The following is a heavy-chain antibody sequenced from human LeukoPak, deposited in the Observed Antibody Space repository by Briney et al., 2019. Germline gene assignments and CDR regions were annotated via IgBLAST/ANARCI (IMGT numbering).Heavy chain of an antibody. CDR1: GYTFTSYY. Sequence: ASVKASCKASGYTFTSYYMHWVRQAPGPGLGWVGIINQSGGSTNYAQKFQGRVTITRDTYTSTVYMELSSLRSEDTDVYYCASSNGYCSSTSCYNHAFDIWGQGTMVTVSS. CDR3: ASSNGYCSSTSCYNHAFDI. J-gene: IGHJ3*02. V-gene: IGHV1-46*03. D-gene: IGHD2-2*02. CDR2: INQSGGST.